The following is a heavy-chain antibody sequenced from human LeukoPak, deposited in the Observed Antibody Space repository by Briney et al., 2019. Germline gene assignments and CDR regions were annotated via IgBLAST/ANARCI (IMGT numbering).Heavy chain of an antibody. CDR3: PTGYHTPSHDGY. CDR1: GFTFSSSW. CDR2: IRSKIDGATT. V-gene: IGHV3-15*01. D-gene: IGHD2-15*01. J-gene: IGHJ4*02. Sequence: GGSLRLSCAASGFTFSSSWMNWVRQAPGKGLEWIALIRSKIDGATTDYAAPVKGRFIISRDDSQNTLSLQMHSLKSEDTGIYFCPTGYHTPSHDGYWGQGTLVTVSS.